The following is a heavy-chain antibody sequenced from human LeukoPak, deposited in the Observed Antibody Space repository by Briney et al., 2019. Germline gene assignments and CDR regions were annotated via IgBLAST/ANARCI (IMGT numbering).Heavy chain of an antibody. V-gene: IGHV1-18*01. CDR1: GGTFSSYA. Sequence: ASVKVSCKASGGTFSSYAISWVRQAPGQGLEWMGWISAYNGNTNYAQKLQGRVTMTTDTSTSTAYMELRSLRSDDTAVYYCARDRVYDILTGELDYWGQGTLVTVSS. J-gene: IGHJ4*02. D-gene: IGHD3-9*01. CDR2: ISAYNGNT. CDR3: ARDRVYDILTGELDY.